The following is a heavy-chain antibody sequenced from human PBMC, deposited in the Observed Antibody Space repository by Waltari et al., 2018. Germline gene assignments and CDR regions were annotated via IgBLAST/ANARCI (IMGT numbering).Heavy chain of an antibody. V-gene: IGHV4-39*07. CDR1: GGSISSSSYY. CDR2: IHYSGST. Sequence: QLQLQESGPGLVKPSETLSLTCTVSGGSISSSSYYWGWIRQPPGKGLEWIGSIHYSGSTNYNPSLKSRVTISVDTSKNQFSLKLSSVTAADTAVYYCARTGEIAVAEDYFDYWGQGTLVTVSS. D-gene: IGHD6-19*01. J-gene: IGHJ4*02. CDR3: ARTGEIAVAEDYFDY.